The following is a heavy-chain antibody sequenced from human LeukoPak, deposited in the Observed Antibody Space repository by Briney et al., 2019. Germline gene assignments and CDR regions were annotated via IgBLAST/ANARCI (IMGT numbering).Heavy chain of an antibody. CDR2: IYSGGST. CDR3: ASQTTVKYYFDY. V-gene: IGHV3-53*01. J-gene: IGHJ4*02. Sequence: GGSLRLSCAASGFSFSAYAMSWVRQAPGKGLEWVSVIYSGGSTYYADSVKGRFTISRGNSKNTLYLQLNSLRGEDTAVYYCASQTTVKYYFDYWGQGTLVTVSS. D-gene: IGHD4-17*01. CDR1: GFSFSAYA.